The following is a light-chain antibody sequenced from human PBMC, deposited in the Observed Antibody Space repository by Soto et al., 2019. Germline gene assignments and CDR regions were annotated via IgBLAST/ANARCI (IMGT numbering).Light chain of an antibody. CDR1: SSDIGAYDY. V-gene: IGLV2-14*03. J-gene: IGLJ1*01. CDR2: DVI. Sequence: QSALTQPASLSGSPGQSITISCTGTSSDIGAYDYVSWFQQHPGKAPKLIIYDVIRRPSGVPDRFSGSKSGNTASLTISGLRADDEADYYCGSWDSSLSAYVFGTGTKVTVL. CDR3: GSWDSSLSAYV.